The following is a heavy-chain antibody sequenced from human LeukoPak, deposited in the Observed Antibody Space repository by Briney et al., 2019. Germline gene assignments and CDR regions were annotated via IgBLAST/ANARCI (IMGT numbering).Heavy chain of an antibody. V-gene: IGHV3-23*01. CDR1: GFTFTTYA. D-gene: IGHD5-18*01. CDR2: ITGSGTYT. Sequence: GGSLRLSCAASGFTFTTYAMSWVRQAPGKGLEWVSAITGSGTYTYYADSVRGRFSISRDNSKSTLYLQMNSLKTDDTAVYYCAKEVYNSGYSGFDHWGQGTLVAVSS. J-gene: IGHJ4*02. CDR3: AKEVYNSGYSGFDH.